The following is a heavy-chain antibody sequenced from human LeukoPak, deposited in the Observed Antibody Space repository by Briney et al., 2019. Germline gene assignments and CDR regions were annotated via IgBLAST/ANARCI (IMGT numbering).Heavy chain of an antibody. V-gene: IGHV3-21*01. Sequence: GGSLRLSCTASGFTFSGYSMNWIRQAPGKGLEWVSSFGTRSTSVYHAGSVKGRFAITRDNAKNSLYLQMNSLRAEDTALYYCAREVSEGFDFWGQGTLVTVSS. CDR3: AREVSEGFDF. CDR2: FGTRSTSV. J-gene: IGHJ4*02. CDR1: GFTFSGYS. D-gene: IGHD3-22*01.